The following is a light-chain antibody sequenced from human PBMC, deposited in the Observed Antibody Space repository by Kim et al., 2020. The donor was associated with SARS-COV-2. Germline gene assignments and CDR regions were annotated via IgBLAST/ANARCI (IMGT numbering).Light chain of an antibody. V-gene: IGLV10-54*04. Sequence: RHTATPACTGNSNNVGDQGAAWLRQHQGFPPKLLSYGNHNPPSGISERFSASRSGNAASLTITGLQPEDEADYYCSAWNTGLRAWVFGGGTKLTVL. CDR1: SNNVGDQG. J-gene: IGLJ3*02. CDR2: GNH. CDR3: SAWNTGLRAWV.